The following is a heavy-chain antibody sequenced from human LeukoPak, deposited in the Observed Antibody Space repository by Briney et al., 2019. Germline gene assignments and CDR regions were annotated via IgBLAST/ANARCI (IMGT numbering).Heavy chain of an antibody. CDR2: ISGSGGST. J-gene: IGHJ4*02. CDR3: AKGTSSYSSSWYAYFDY. Sequence: PGGSLRLSCAASGFTFSSYAMSWVRQAPGKGLEWVSAISGSGGSTYYADSVKGRFTVSRDNSKNTLYLQMNSLRAEDTAVYYCAKGTSSYSSSWYAYFDYWGQGTLVTVSS. D-gene: IGHD6-13*01. V-gene: IGHV3-23*01. CDR1: GFTFSSYA.